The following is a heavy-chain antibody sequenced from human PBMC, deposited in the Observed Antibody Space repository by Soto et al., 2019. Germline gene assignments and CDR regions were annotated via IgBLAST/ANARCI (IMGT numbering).Heavy chain of an antibody. V-gene: IGHV3-21*01. CDR3: ARDGGQHLKYFQH. Sequence: EVQLVESGGGLVKPGGSLRLSCAASGFTFSSYSMNWVRQAPGKGLEWVSSISSSSSYIYYADSVKGRFTISRDNAKNSLYLQMNSLRAEDTAVYYCARDGGQHLKYFQHWGQGTLVTVSS. CDR2: ISSSSSYI. J-gene: IGHJ1*01. D-gene: IGHD6-13*01. CDR1: GFTFSSYS.